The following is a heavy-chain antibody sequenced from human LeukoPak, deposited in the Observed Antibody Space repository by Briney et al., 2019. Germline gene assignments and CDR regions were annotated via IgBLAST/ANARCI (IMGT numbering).Heavy chain of an antibody. V-gene: IGHV3-30*18. CDR2: ISYDGSNK. CDR1: GFTFSSYG. CDR3: AKDSGGYGDSLHFDY. Sequence: GGSLRLSCAASGFTFSSYGMHWVRQAPGKGLEWVAVISYDGSNKYYAASVKGRFTLSRDNSKNTLYLQINSLRAEDTAVYYCAKDSGGYGDSLHFDYWGQGTLVTVSS. J-gene: IGHJ4*02. D-gene: IGHD4-17*01.